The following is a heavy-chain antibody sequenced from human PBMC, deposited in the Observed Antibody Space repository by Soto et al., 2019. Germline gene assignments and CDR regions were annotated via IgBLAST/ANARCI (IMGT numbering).Heavy chain of an antibody. V-gene: IGHV4-30-4*01. J-gene: IGHJ5*02. CDR1: VDSVKSHCY. CDR3: ARDVAAKDYDSRNYDPHFDP. CDR2: IYYTGGS. Sequence: PSETLCLSRLFFVDSVKSHCYWSWIRQPPGNALEWIGHIYYTGGSFYNPSLRSRLTMSVDTSKNQFSLKLSSVTAADTALYYCARDVAAKDYDSRNYDPHFDPWGQGTMVTVSS. D-gene: IGHD3-22*01.